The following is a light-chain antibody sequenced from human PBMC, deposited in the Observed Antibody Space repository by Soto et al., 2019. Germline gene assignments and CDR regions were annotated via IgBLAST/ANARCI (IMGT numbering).Light chain of an antibody. V-gene: IGKV1-39*01. CDR3: QQRYTTPLT. J-gene: IGKJ4*01. CDR2: AAS. Sequence: GDRVTITCRASQNINSWLAGYQQKPGKDPDLLIYAASYLGNGVPSRFSGSGSGTYFNLTISSLQPEDLATYDGQQRYTTPLTFGGLTKLDIK. CDR1: QNINSW.